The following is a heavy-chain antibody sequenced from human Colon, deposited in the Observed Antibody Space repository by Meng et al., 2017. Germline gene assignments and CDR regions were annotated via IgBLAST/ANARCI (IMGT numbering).Heavy chain of an antibody. Sequence: QVQLVQSGAEVKKPGASVTVSCKASGYTLYIRWVRLRPGEGLEWMGRINPRTGDTKSAQSFQGRVTMTRDTSTTTFSMDLRSLTTDDSAIYFCARESADGGSFDLWGQGTLVTVSS. J-gene: IGHJ4*02. V-gene: IGHV1-2*06. CDR3: ARESADGGSFDL. CDR1: GYTLY. CDR2: INPRTGDT. D-gene: IGHD2-15*01.